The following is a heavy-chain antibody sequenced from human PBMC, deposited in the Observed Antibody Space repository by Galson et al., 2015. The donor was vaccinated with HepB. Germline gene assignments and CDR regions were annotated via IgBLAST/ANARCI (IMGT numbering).Heavy chain of an antibody. CDR3: AKGRGDYFDY. CDR1: GFTFSSYG. J-gene: IGHJ4*02. D-gene: IGHD3-10*01. CDR2: ISYDGSNK. V-gene: IGHV3-30*18. Sequence: SLRLSCAASGFTFSSYGMHWVRQAPGKGLEWVAVISYDGSNKYYADSVKGRFTVSRDNSKNKLDLQMNTLRPEDTAVYYCAKGRGDYFDYWGQGTLVTVSS.